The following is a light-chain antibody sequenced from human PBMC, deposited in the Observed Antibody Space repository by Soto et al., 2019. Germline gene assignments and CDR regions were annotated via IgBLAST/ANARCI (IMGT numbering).Light chain of an antibody. CDR1: QSISSW. CDR2: DDS. CDR3: QQYKRYSGT. V-gene: IGKV1-5*01. Sequence: DIQMTQSPSTLSASVGDRVTITCRASQSISSWLAWYQQKPGKAPKLLIYDDSSLESGVPSRFSGSGSGTEFTLTISSLQPDDFASYCCQQYKRYSGTFGQGTKVEI. J-gene: IGKJ1*01.